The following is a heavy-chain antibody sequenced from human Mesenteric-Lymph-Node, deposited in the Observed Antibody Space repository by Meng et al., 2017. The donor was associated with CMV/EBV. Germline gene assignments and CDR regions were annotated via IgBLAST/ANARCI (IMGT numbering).Heavy chain of an antibody. CDR2: ISSSSSYI. V-gene: IGHV3-21*04. J-gene: IGHJ3*02. CDR3: ARGKTRAFDI. Sequence: GGSLRLSCAASGFTFSSYSMNWVRQAPGKGLEWVSSISSSSSYIYYADSVKGRFTISRDNSKNTLYLQMNSLRAEDTAVYYCARGKTRAFDIWGQGTMVTVSS. CDR1: GFTFSSYS.